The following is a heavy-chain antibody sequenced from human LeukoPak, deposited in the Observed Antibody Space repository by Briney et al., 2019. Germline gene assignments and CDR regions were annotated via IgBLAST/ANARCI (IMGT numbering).Heavy chain of an antibody. CDR2: VHTSGST. CDR3: AREFSGTSIAARVFDF. V-gene: IGHV4-4*07. D-gene: IGHD6-6*01. CDR1: GGSITSYY. Sequence: SETLSLTCTVSGGSITSYYWTYIRQPAGKGLEWIGRVHTSGSTNYNPSLKSRFTMSVDAFKNQFSLNLSSVTAADTAMYYCAREFSGTSIAARVFDFWGQGTLVTVSS. J-gene: IGHJ4*02.